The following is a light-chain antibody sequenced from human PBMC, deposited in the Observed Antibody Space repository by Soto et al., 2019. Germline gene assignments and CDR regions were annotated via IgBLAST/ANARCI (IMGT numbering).Light chain of an antibody. J-gene: IGKJ1*01. Sequence: VSLSPGDSATLSCRASQSVRNNYLAWYQQKPGQAPSLLIFDTSRRATGIPDRFTGSGSGTDFTLTISRLEPEDFAVYYCQQYGNSPWTFGQGTKVDIK. CDR1: QSVRNNY. CDR2: DTS. V-gene: IGKV3-20*01. CDR3: QQYGNSPWT.